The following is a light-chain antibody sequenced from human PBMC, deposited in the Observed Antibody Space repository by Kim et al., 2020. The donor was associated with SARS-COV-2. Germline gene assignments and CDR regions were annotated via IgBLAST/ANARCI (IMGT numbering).Light chain of an antibody. CDR3: QLYNHWPLT. CDR2: GAS. CDR1: QSVRSI. J-gene: IGKJ1*01. Sequence: PGETATLAVRASQSVRSILARYQQKPGQAPRVLFYGASTRATGVPARFGGSGSGTEFTLTISSLQSEEFAIYYCQLYNHWPLTFGQGTKVDSK. V-gene: IGKV3-15*01.